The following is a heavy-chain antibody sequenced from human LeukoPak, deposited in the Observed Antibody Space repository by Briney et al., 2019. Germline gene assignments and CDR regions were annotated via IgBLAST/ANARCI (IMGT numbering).Heavy chain of an antibody. CDR1: GFTLSSYS. D-gene: IGHD3-22*01. CDR2: ISSRSSTI. J-gene: IGHJ4*02. Sequence: PGGSLRLSCAASGFTLSSYSMNWVRQAPGTGLEWVSYISSRSSTIYYADSVKGRFTISRDKAKNSLYLQMNSLRAEDTAGYYCARDSNYYDSSGYPIDYWGRGTLVTVSS. CDR3: ARDSNYYDSSGYPIDY. V-gene: IGHV3-48*01.